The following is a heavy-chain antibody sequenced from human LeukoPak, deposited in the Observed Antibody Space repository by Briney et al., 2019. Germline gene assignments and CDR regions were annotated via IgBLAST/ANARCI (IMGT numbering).Heavy chain of an antibody. J-gene: IGHJ5*02. Sequence: PGGSLRLSCAASGFTFSSYSMNWVRQAPGKGLEWVSSISSSSNYIYYADSVKGRFTISRDNAKNSLYLQMNSLRAEDTAVYYCARDPSSGWYLKGWFDPWGLGTLVTVSS. CDR3: ARDPSSGWYLKGWFDP. V-gene: IGHV3-21*01. CDR2: ISSSSNYI. D-gene: IGHD6-19*01. CDR1: GFTFSSYS.